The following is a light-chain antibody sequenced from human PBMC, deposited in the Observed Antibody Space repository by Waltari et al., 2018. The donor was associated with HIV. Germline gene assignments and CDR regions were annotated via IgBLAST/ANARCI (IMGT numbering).Light chain of an antibody. CDR1: SGSVSTSYY. CDR2: STN. CDR3: VLYMGSGIWV. Sequence: QTVVTQEPSFSVSPGGTVTINCRLSSGSVSTSYYPSRYQQTPGQAPRTLISSTNTRSSGVPDRFSGSILGNKAALTITGAQADDESDYYCVLYMGSGIWVFGGGTKLTVL. V-gene: IGLV8-61*01. J-gene: IGLJ3*02.